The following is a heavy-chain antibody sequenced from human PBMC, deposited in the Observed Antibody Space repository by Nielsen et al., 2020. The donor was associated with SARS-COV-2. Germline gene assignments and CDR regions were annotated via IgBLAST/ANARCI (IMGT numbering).Heavy chain of an antibody. CDR2: IGTAGDT. V-gene: IGHV3-13*01. CDR1: GFTFSSYD. J-gene: IGHJ2*01. CDR3: VRRIQLWSTSNDWYFDL. Sequence: GGSLRLSCAASGFTFSSYDMHWVRQATGKGLEWVSAIGTAGDTYYPGSVKGRFTISRDNAKNSLYLQMNSLRAEDTAVYYCVRRIQLWSTSNDWYFDLWGRGTLVTVSS. D-gene: IGHD5-18*01.